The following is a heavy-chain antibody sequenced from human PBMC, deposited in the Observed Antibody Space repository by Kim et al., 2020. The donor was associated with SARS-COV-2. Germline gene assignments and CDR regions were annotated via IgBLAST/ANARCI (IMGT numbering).Heavy chain of an antibody. CDR1: GGSLSGYY. Sequence: SETLSLTCAVYGGSLSGYYWSWIRQPPGKGLEWIGEIIHSGTTNYNPSLKSRVTISVDTSKNQFSLKLSSVTAADTAVYYCAREKQYLVRGYGLDVWGQGTTVTVSS. CDR2: IIHSGTT. D-gene: IGHD6-13*01. V-gene: IGHV4-34*12. J-gene: IGHJ6*02. CDR3: AREKQYLVRGYGLDV.